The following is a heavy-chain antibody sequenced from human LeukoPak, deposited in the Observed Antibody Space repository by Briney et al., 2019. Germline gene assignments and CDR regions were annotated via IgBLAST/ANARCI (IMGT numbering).Heavy chain of an antibody. CDR3: AREELRYSSGSSHSYFYY. CDR1: GFTFSSYE. V-gene: IGHV3-48*03. Sequence: VGSLRLSCAASGFTFSSYEMSWVRQAPGKGLGWVSYISSSGSTIYYADSVKGRFSIARDNAKNSLYLQMDSLRAEDTAVYYCAREELRYSSGSSHSYFYYWGQGTLVTVSS. J-gene: IGHJ4*02. D-gene: IGHD6-19*01. CDR2: ISSSGSTI.